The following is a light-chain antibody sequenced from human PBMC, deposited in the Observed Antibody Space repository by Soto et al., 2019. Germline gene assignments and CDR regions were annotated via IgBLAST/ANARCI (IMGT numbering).Light chain of an antibody. CDR1: QSVSSSY. CDR3: QRYGGAPLYT. CDR2: GAS. V-gene: IGKV3-20*01. Sequence: EIVLTQSPGTLSLSPGERATLSCRASQSVSSSYLGWYQQKPGQAPRLLIYGASSRATGIPDRFSGSGSGTDFTLTISRLEPEDFAVYYCQRYGGAPLYTVGQGTKVEIK. J-gene: IGKJ2*01.